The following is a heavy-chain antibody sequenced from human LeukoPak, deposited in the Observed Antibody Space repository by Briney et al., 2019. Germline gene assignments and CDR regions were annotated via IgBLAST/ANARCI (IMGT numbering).Heavy chain of an antibody. D-gene: IGHD3-9*01. Sequence: SVKVSCKASGYTFTSYGISWVRQAPGQGLEWMGWISAYNGNTNYAQKLQGRVTMTTDTSTSTAYMELRSLRSDDTAVYYCARLPHYDILTGYYISGFDYWGQGTLVTVSS. J-gene: IGHJ4*02. CDR2: ISAYNGNT. CDR1: GYTFTSYG. V-gene: IGHV1-18*04. CDR3: ARLPHYDILTGYYISGFDY.